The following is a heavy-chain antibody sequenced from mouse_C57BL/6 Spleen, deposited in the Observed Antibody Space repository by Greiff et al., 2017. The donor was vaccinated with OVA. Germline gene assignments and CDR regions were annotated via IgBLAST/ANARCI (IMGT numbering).Heavy chain of an antibody. Sequence: EVMLVESGGGLVQPGGSLKLSCAASGFTFSDYGMAWVRQAPRKGPEWVAFISNLAYSIYYADTVTGRFTISRENAKNTLYLEMSSLRSEDTAMYYCARETGHYFDYWGQGTTLTVSS. V-gene: IGHV5-15*01. J-gene: IGHJ2*01. CDR2: ISNLAYSI. CDR3: ARETGHYFDY. CDR1: GFTFSDYG. D-gene: IGHD4-1*01.